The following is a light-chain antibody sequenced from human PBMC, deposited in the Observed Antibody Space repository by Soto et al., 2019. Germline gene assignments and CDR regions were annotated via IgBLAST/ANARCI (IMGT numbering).Light chain of an antibody. J-gene: IGKJ3*01. CDR2: AAS. Sequence: DIQMTQSPSNLSAFVGDRVTITCRASQTISTYLNWYQQKPGKAPKLLIHAASSVQSGVPSRFSGSGSGTDFTLTISSLQPEDFATYYCQQSYRAPLTFGPGTKVDIK. V-gene: IGKV1-39*01. CDR3: QQSYRAPLT. CDR1: QTISTY.